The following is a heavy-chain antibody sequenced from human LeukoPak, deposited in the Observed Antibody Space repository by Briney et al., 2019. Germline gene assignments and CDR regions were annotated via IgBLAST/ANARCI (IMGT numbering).Heavy chain of an antibody. V-gene: IGHV1-69*05. J-gene: IGHJ4*02. D-gene: IGHD2-2*01. CDR3: ARGHCSSTSCHESFDY. Sequence: ASVKVSCKASGGTFSSYAISWVRQAPGQGLEWMGGIIPIFGTANYAQKFQGRVTITTDESTSTAYMELSNLRSEDTAVYYCARGHCSSTSCHESFDYWGQGTLVTVSS. CDR2: IIPIFGTA. CDR1: GGTFSSYA.